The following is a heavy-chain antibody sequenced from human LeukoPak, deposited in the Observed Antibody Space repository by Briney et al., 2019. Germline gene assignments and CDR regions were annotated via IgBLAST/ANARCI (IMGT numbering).Heavy chain of an antibody. CDR2: IFYSGST. CDR1: GGSISGYY. V-gene: IGHV4-59*12. J-gene: IGHJ6*03. CDR3: ARRKPWYYYYMDV. Sequence: SETLSLTCTVSGGSISGYYWSWIRQPPGKGLEWIGYIFYSGSTNYNPSLKSRVTISVDTSKNQFSLKLSSVTAADTAVYYCARRKPWYYYYMDVWGKGTTVTISS.